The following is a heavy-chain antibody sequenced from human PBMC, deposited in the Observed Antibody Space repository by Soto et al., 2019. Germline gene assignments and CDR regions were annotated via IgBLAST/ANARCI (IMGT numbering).Heavy chain of an antibody. J-gene: IGHJ5*02. V-gene: IGHV1-18*01. CDR3: EREVLGYWAVERTNWFAP. CDR1: GYTFTSYG. Sequence: QVQLVQSGAEVKKPGASVKVSCKASGYTFTSYGISWVRQAPGQGLEWMGWISAYNGNTSYAQKLQGRVTMTTDTATSPAYMELRSLRSDDPAVYYCEREVLGYWAVERTNWFAPWGQGTLVTVSS. D-gene: IGHD1-1*01. CDR2: ISAYNGNT.